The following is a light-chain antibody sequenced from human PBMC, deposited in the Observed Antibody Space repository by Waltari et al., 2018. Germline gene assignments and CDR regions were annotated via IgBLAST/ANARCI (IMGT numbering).Light chain of an antibody. Sequence: DIVMTQSPATLSVSPGERATLSCSASQSVSSNLACYQQKPGQSPRLLIYCAPTRASGIPARFSGSGSGTDFTLTISSMQSEDFAVYYCQQYNNWPRAFGEGTKVEIK. CDR2: CAP. CDR3: QQYNNWPRA. V-gene: IGKV3-15*01. CDR1: QSVSSN. J-gene: IGKJ4*01.